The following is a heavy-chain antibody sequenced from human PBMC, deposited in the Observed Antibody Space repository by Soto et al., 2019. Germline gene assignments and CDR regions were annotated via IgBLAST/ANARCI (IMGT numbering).Heavy chain of an antibody. CDR3: AKERELLEGGVNYFAY. J-gene: IGHJ4*02. CDR1: GFTFSSYG. V-gene: IGHV3-30*18. Sequence: QVQLVESGGGVVQPGRSLRLSCAASGFTFSSYGMHWVRQAPGKGLEWVAVISYDGSNKYYADSVKGRFTISRDNSKNTLYLQMNSLRAEDTAVYYCAKERELLEGGVNYFAYWGQGTLVTVSS. CDR2: ISYDGSNK. D-gene: IGHD1-26*01.